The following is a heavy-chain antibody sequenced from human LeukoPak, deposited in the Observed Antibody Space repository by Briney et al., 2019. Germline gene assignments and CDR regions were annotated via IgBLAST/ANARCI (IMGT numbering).Heavy chain of an antibody. V-gene: IGHV3-23*01. CDR2: ISGSGGST. D-gene: IGHD1-26*01. CDR1: GFTFTSYS. CDR3: AKGGKWDVTPFDY. Sequence: PGGSLRLSCAASGFTFTSYSMNGVRQAPGKGLEWVSTISGSGGSTYYADSVKGRFTISRDNSKNTLYLQVNSLRAEDTAVYYCAKGGKWDVTPFDYWGQGTLVTVSS. J-gene: IGHJ4*02.